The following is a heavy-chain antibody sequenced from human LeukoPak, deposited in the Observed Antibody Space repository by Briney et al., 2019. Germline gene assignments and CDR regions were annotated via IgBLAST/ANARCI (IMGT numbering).Heavy chain of an antibody. CDR2: IYPGDSEV. CDR3: ARQVGHWLTH. CDR1: GYSFNTYW. D-gene: IGHD6-19*01. V-gene: IGHV5-51*01. J-gene: IGHJ4*02. Sequence: GESLKISCKGSGYSFNTYWIGWVRQMPGKGLECVGIIYPGDSEVRYSPSFQGQVTISADKSISTAYLQWSSLKASDSAMYYCARQVGHWLTHWGQGTLVTVSS.